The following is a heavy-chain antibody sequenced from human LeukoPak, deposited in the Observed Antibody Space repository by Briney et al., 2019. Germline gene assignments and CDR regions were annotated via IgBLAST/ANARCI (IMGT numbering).Heavy chain of an antibody. CDR3: ARRGWGSYSKDY. CDR1: GFTFGDYF. D-gene: IGHD3-10*01. V-gene: IGHV3-11*04. Sequence: PGGSLRLSCEASGFTFGDYFMTWIRQAPGKGLEWLAYISGSGQTIYYAESVQGRFTISRDYAKNSLFLQMNSLRVDDTAVYYCARRGWGSYSKDYWGQGTLVTVST. J-gene: IGHJ4*02. CDR2: ISGSGQTI.